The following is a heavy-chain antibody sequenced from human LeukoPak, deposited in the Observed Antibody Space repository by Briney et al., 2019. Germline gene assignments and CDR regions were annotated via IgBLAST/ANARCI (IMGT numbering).Heavy chain of an antibody. V-gene: IGHV4-61*02. CDR1: GGSITNETDY. CDR2: VSPSGSI. Sequence: SETLSLTCTVSGGSITNETDYWSWIRQPAGKGLEWIGRVSPSGSINYNPSLKSRVTISIDTSKKQFSLRLSSVTAADTAVYYCARLHYDFWKGIQASFDPWGQGTLVTVSS. CDR3: ARLHYDFWKGIQASFDP. D-gene: IGHD3-3*01. J-gene: IGHJ5*02.